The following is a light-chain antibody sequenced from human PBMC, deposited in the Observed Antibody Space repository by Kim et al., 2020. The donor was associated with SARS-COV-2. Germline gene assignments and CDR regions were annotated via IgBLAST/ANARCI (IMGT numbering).Light chain of an antibody. CDR1: TNNVGDQG. V-gene: IGLV10-54*01. Sequence: QTATHTCTRDTNNVGDQGATWLQQHQGHPPKLLSYRNNNRPSGISERLSASRSGTAASLTITGLQPEDEADYYCSAWDKRLGAWVFGGGTQLTVL. J-gene: IGLJ3*02. CDR3: SAWDKRLGAWV. CDR2: RNN.